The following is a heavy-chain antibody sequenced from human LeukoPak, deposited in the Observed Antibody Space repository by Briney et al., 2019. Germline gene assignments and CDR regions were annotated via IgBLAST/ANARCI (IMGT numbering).Heavy chain of an antibody. CDR3: ARSQPVSRFDY. D-gene: IGHD6-13*01. J-gene: IGHJ4*02. CDR1: GGSISSYY. Sequence: PSETLSLTCTVSGGSISSYYWSWIRQPPGKGLEWIGYIYTSGSTNYNPSLKSQVTISVDTSKNQFSLKLSSVTAADTAVYYCARSQPVSRFDYWGQGTLVTVSS. CDR2: IYTSGST. V-gene: IGHV4-4*09.